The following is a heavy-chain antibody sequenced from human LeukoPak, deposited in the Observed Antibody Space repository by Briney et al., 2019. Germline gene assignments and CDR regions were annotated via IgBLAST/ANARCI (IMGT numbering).Heavy chain of an antibody. V-gene: IGHV3-30-3*01. CDR3: ARPPYKTVTTEYFQH. D-gene: IGHD4-17*01. Sequence: PGGSLRLSCAASGFTFSSYAMHWVRQAPGKGLEWVAVISYDGSNKYYADSVKGRFTISRDNSKNTLYPQMNSLRAEDTAVYYCARPPYKTVTTEYFQHWGQGTLVTVSS. CDR2: ISYDGSNK. J-gene: IGHJ1*01. CDR1: GFTFSSYA.